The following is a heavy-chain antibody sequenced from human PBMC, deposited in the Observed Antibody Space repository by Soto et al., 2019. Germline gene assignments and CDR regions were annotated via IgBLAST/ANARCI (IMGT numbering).Heavy chain of an antibody. V-gene: IGHV3-33*01. Sequence: LSLSCAASGFTFSSYGMHWVRQAPGKGLEWVAVIWYDGSNKYYADSVKGRFTISRDNSKNTLYLQMNSLRAEDTAVYYCARGNVDIVGTIAYWGQGTLVTVSS. CDR2: IWYDGSNK. D-gene: IGHD5-12*01. CDR1: GFTFSSYG. CDR3: ARGNVDIVGTIAY. J-gene: IGHJ4*02.